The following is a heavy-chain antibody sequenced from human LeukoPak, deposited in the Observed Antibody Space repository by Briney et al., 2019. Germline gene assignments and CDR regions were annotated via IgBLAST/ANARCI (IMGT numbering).Heavy chain of an antibody. J-gene: IGHJ3*02. Sequence: SGPTLVNPTQTLTLTCTFSGFSLSTSGVGVGWIRQPPGKALEWLAHIYWSDDKLYSPSLRSRLTITKDTSKNQVVLTMTNMDPVDTATYSCAHLDYDDYPTDDAFDIWGQGTMVTVSS. CDR2: IYWSDDK. V-gene: IGHV2-5*01. CDR3: AHLDYDDYPTDDAFDI. D-gene: IGHD4-17*01. CDR1: GFSLSTSGVG.